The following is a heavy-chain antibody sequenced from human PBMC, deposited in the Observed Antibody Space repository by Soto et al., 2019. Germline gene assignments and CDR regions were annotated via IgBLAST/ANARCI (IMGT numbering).Heavy chain of an antibody. D-gene: IGHD5-12*01. Sequence: GASVKVSCKASGCTFSSYAISWVRQAPGQGLEWMGGIIPIFGTANYAQKFQGRVTITADESTSTAYMELSSLRSEDTAVYYCAISRDGYNYPEVLFDYWGQGTLVTVSS. CDR3: AISRDGYNYPEVLFDY. V-gene: IGHV1-69*13. CDR2: IIPIFGTA. CDR1: GCTFSSYA. J-gene: IGHJ4*02.